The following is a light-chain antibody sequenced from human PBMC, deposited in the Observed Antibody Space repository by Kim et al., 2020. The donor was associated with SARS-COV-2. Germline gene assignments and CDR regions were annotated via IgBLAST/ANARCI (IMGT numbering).Light chain of an antibody. CDR3: NSRDSSGNQYV. J-gene: IGLJ1*01. CDR1: SLRNNY. CDR2: GKN. Sequence: SSELTQDPAVSVALGQTIRITCQGDSLRNNYASWYQQKPGQAPVLVIYGKNNRPSGIPDRFSGSISGTPASLTITGAQAEDEADYYCNSRDSSGNQYVFGTWTKVTVL. V-gene: IGLV3-19*01.